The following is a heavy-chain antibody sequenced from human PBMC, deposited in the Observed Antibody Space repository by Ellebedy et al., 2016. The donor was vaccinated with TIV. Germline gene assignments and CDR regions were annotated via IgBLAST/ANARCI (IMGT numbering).Heavy chain of an antibody. CDR3: TGRVALDD. D-gene: IGHD1-14*01. J-gene: IGHJ4*02. CDR1: GGSISSSSYY. Sequence: MPSETLSLTCSVSGGSISSSSYYWGWLRQAPGKGLEWIGSIYSSGTTYYNPSLKSRVTISIDTAKNQISLKLTSVTAADTAVYYCTGRVALDDWGQGTLVTVSS. CDR2: IYSSGTT. V-gene: IGHV4-39*07.